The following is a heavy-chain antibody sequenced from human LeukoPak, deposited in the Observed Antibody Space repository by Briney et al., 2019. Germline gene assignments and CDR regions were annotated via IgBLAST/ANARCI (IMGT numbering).Heavy chain of an antibody. Sequence: SETLSLTCTVSGGSISIHSWSSIRQPPRKGLEWIGYIYYSGSTNYNPSLKSRVTISVDTSKNQFSLKLSSVTAADTAVYYCARVAYSSILWFDPWGQGTLVTVSS. CDR1: GGSISIHS. CDR3: ARVAYSSILWFDP. J-gene: IGHJ5*02. D-gene: IGHD6-13*01. CDR2: IYYSGST. V-gene: IGHV4-59*11.